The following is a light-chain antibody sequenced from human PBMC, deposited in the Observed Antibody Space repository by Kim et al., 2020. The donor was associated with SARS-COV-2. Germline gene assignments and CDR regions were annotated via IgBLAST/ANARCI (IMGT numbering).Light chain of an antibody. J-gene: IGKJ2*02. V-gene: IGKV3-15*01. CDR1: QSVSGN. CDR3: QEYNDWPRST. CDR2: RAS. Sequence: EMVMTQSPATLSVSPGESATLSCRASQSVSGNLAWYQQKPGQAPRLLIHRASTRATGVPARFSGSGSGTDFTLTISSLQPEDFAVYYCQEYNDWPRSTFGQGTKLDI.